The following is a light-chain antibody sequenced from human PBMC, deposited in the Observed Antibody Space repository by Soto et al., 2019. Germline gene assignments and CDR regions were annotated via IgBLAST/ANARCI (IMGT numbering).Light chain of an antibody. CDR3: QQYGSSSFA. J-gene: IGKJ3*01. Sequence: SASNTCRASQSISSWLAWYQQKPGKAPKLLIYDASSLESGVPSRFSGSGSGTEFTLTISRLEPEDFAVYYCQQYGSSSFAFGPGAKVDI. CDR1: QSISSW. V-gene: IGKV1-5*01. CDR2: DAS.